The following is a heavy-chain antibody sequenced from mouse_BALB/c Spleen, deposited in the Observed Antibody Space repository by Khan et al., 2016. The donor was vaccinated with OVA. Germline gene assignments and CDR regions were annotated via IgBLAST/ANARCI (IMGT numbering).Heavy chain of an antibody. CDR2: INPSNDYS. V-gene: IGHV1-4*01. D-gene: IGHD1-1*01. CDR1: GYIFTNYM. J-gene: IGHJ3*01. Sequence: QVRLQQSGAELARPGASVKMSCKASGYIFTNYMMHWVKQRPGQGLEWIGDINPSNDYSNYNQNFKDKATLTADKSSSTAYMQLSSLTSEDSAVDYCARGGYGSFGFWGQGTLVTVSA. CDR3: ARGGYGSFGF.